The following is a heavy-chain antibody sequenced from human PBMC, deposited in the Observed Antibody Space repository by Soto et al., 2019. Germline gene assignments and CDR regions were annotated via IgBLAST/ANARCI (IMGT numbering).Heavy chain of an antibody. Sequence: VPLLESGGGLVQPGESLRLSCAVSGFIFNNYGMSWVRQAPGKGLEWVSIISGTGDVTYYADSVKGRFTISRDNSKNTLYLQMNSLRAEDTAIYSCSKWGSSKNLDNWGQGTLVTVSS. CDR2: ISGTGDVT. CDR1: GFIFNNYG. CDR3: SKWGSSKNLDN. D-gene: IGHD3-16*01. V-gene: IGHV3-23*01. J-gene: IGHJ4*02.